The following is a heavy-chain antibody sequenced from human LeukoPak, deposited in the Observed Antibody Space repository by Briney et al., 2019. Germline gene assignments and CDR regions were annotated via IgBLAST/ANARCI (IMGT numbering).Heavy chain of an antibody. Sequence: AGRSLRLSCAASGFTFSSYGMHWVRQAPGKGLEWVAVIWYDGSNKYYADSVKGRFTISRDNSKNTLYLQMNSLRAEDTAVYYCARGFSIYSSSWFDYWGQGTLVTVSS. CDR1: GFTFSSYG. V-gene: IGHV3-33*01. CDR3: ARGFSIYSSSWFDY. CDR2: IWYDGSNK. J-gene: IGHJ4*02. D-gene: IGHD6-13*01.